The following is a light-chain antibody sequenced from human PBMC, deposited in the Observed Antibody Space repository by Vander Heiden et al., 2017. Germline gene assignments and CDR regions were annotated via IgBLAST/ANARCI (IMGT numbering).Light chain of an antibody. CDR3: QSYDSSLSGSEV. Sequence: QSVLTQPPSVSGAPGQRVTISCTGSRSNIGAGYDEHWYQQLPGTAPKLLIYGNSNRPSGVPDRFSGSKSGTSASLAITGLQAEDEADYYCQSYDSSLSGSEVFGGGTKLTVL. V-gene: IGLV1-40*01. J-gene: IGLJ2*01. CDR1: RSNIGAGYD. CDR2: GNS.